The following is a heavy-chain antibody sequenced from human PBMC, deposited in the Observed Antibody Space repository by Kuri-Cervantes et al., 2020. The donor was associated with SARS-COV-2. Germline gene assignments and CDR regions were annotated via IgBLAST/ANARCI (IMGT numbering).Heavy chain of an antibody. CDR2: VRGKANNYVT. CDR1: GFLFSASA. Sequence: GVLELSCEVPGFLFSASAIHWVRQASGRGQEWIGRVRGKANNYVTAYAASVRGKFTKSRDDSMNMAYLQMNNLKTEDTAVYYSTTHIDYWGQGALVTVSS. V-gene: IGHV3-73*01. J-gene: IGHJ4*02. CDR3: TTHIDY.